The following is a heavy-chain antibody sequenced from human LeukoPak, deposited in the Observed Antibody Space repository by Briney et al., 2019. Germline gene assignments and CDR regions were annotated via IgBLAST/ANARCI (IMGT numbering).Heavy chain of an antibody. CDR3: ARDRREYHDEQTNWFDP. V-gene: IGHV1-69*05. Sequence: SVKVSCKASGGTFSSYAISWVGQAPGQGLEWMGRIIPIFGTANYAQKFQGRVTITTDESTSTAYMELSSLRSEDTAVYYCARDRREYHDEQTNWFDPWGQGTLVTVSS. CDR1: GGTFSSYA. D-gene: IGHD2-2*01. CDR2: IIPIFGTA. J-gene: IGHJ5*02.